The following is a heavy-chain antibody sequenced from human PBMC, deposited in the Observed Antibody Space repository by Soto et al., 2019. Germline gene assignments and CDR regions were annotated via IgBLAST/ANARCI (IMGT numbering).Heavy chain of an antibody. Sequence: QVQLVQSGAEVKKPGSSVKVSCKASGGTFSSYAISWVRQAPGQGLERMGGIIPIFGTANYAKKFQGRVTITADKSTSTAYMELSSLRSEDTAVYYCARDGYNFGDAFDIWGQGTMVTVSS. CDR3: ARDGYNFGDAFDI. J-gene: IGHJ3*02. CDR2: IIPIFGTA. CDR1: GGTFSSYA. D-gene: IGHD5-12*01. V-gene: IGHV1-69*06.